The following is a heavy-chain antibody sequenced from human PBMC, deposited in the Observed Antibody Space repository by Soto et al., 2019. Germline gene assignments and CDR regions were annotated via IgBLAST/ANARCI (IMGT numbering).Heavy chain of an antibody. Sequence: GGSLRLSCAASGFIFSQYSMNWVRQAPGKGLEWVSSISSTGALMYYADSAKGRFTISRDDADNSLYLQMNSLRVEDTAVYYCARDRLARGIPVAGRIDYWGQGALVTVSS. V-gene: IGHV3-21*01. J-gene: IGHJ4*02. CDR1: GFIFSQYS. D-gene: IGHD6-19*01. CDR3: ARDRLARGIPVAGRIDY. CDR2: ISSTGALM.